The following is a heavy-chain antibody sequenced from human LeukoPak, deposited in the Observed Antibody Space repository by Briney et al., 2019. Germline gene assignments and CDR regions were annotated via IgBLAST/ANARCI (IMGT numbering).Heavy chain of an antibody. Sequence: SETLSLTCTVSGGSISSGYYWSWIRPHPGKGLEWIGYIYYSGSTYYNPSLKSRVTISVDTSKSQFSLKLSSVTAADTAMYYCASRRSGSHYFDFWGQGTLVTVSS. CDR2: IYYSGST. CDR1: GGSISSGYY. CDR3: ASRRSGSHYFDF. V-gene: IGHV4-31*03. D-gene: IGHD1-26*01. J-gene: IGHJ4*02.